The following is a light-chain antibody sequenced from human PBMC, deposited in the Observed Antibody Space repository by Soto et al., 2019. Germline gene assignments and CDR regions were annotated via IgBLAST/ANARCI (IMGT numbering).Light chain of an antibody. V-gene: IGKV3-20*01. Sequence: IVLTQSPGTLSLSPGERATLSCRASQTITGRSLAWYQQKPGQAPRLLITSISNRATGIPDRFSGGGSGADFTLTITRLEPEDFSVYYCQQYQHSRTFGQGTKVEI. J-gene: IGKJ1*01. CDR3: QQYQHSRT. CDR2: SIS. CDR1: QTITGRS.